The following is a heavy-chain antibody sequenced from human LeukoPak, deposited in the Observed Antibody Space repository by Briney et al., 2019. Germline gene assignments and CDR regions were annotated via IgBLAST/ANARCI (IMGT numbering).Heavy chain of an antibody. D-gene: IGHD4-17*01. CDR1: GFTLSSSP. V-gene: IGHV3-64D*06. CDR2: ISEYGERT. Sequence: GGSLRLSCSASGFTLSSSPMHWVRRASGRGLESVSAISEYGERTYYRDSVRGRFTISRDNSRNTLYLQMNSLRSEDTALYYCVREDYAGSSWFDPWGQGTQVTVSS. CDR3: VREDYAGSSWFDP. J-gene: IGHJ5*02.